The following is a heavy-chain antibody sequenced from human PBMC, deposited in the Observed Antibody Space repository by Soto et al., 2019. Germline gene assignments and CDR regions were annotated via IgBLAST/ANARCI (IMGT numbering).Heavy chain of an antibody. D-gene: IGHD2-15*01. Sequence: ASVKVSCKASGYTFTSYGISWVRQAPGQGLEWMGWISAYNGNTNYAQKLQGRVTMTTNTSTSTAYMELRSLRSDDTAVYYCARDLGYCSGGSCSSDEWGQGTLVTVSS. J-gene: IGHJ4*02. CDR2: ISAYNGNT. CDR3: ARDLGYCSGGSCSSDE. CDR1: GYTFTSYG. V-gene: IGHV1-18*01.